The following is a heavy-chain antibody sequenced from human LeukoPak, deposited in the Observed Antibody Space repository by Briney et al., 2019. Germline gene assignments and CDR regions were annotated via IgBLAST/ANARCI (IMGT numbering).Heavy chain of an antibody. J-gene: IGHJ4*02. V-gene: IGHV3-23*01. Sequence: PGGSLRLSCAASGFTFSSYAMSWVRQAPGKGLEWVSAISGSGGSTYDADSVKGRFTISRDNSKNTLYLQMNSLRAEDTAVYYCAKAPNYYDSSGYGYWGQGTLVTVSS. D-gene: IGHD3-22*01. CDR3: AKAPNYYDSSGYGY. CDR2: ISGSGGST. CDR1: GFTFSSYA.